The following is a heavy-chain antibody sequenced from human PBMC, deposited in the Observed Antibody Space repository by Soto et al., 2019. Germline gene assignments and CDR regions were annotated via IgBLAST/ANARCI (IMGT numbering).Heavy chain of an antibody. J-gene: IGHJ4*02. V-gene: IGHV4-30-2*01. Sequence: PSETLSLTCAVSGGSISSGGYSWSWIRQPPGKGLEWIGYIYHSGSTYYNPSLKSRVTISVDRSKNQFSLKLSSVTAADTAVYYCARSITMVRGVIIEGNYFDYWGQGTLVTVSS. CDR3: ARSITMVRGVIIEGNYFDY. CDR2: IYHSGST. CDR1: GGSISSGGYS. D-gene: IGHD3-10*01.